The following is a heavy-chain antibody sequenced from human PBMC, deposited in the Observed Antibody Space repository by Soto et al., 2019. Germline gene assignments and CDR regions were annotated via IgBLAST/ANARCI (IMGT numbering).Heavy chain of an antibody. CDR3: ARAVAVAADFDY. J-gene: IGHJ4*02. V-gene: IGHV1-3*05. D-gene: IGHD6-19*01. CDR2: INDGNGNT. CDR1: GYTFTGYA. Sequence: QVQLVQSGAEEKKPGASVKVSCKASGYTFTGYAMHWVRQAPGQRLEWMGWINDGNGNTKYSQKFQGRVTITRDTSASTAYMELSSLRSEDTAVYYCARAVAVAADFDYWGQGNLVTVSS.